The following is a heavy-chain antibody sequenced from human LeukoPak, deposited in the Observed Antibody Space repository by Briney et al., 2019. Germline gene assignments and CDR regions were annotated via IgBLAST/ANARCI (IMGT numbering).Heavy chain of an antibody. J-gene: IGHJ4*02. CDR2: ISGSGGST. CDR3: AKDDYSNHVGTYYFDY. CDR1: GFTFSSYA. Sequence: GGSLRLSCAASGFTFSSYAMSWVRQAPGKGLEWVSAISGSGGSTYYADSVKGRFTISRDNSKNTLYLQMNSLRAEDTAVYYCAKDDYSNHVGTYYFDYWGQGTLVTVSS. D-gene: IGHD4-11*01. V-gene: IGHV3-23*01.